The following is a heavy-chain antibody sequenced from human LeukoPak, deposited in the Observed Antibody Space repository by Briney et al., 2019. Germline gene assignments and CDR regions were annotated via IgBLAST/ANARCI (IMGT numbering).Heavy chain of an antibody. D-gene: IGHD3-22*01. CDR1: GFTFSSYS. CDR2: ISSSSSYI. J-gene: IGHJ4*02. CDR3: ARDGRRYYDSSGYYLDY. Sequence: GGSLRLSCAASGFTFSSYSMNWVRQAPGKGLEWVSSISSSSSYIYYADSVKGRFTISRDNAKNSLYLQMSSLRAEDTAVYYCARDGRRYYDSSGYYLDYWGQGTLVTVSS. V-gene: IGHV3-21*01.